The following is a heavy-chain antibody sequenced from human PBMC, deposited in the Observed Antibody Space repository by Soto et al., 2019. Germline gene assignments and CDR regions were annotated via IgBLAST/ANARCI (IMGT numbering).Heavy chain of an antibody. CDR1: GGSISSYY. D-gene: IGHD6-6*01. CDR3: ARAMMAARFDY. V-gene: IGHV4-59*01. J-gene: IGHJ4*02. CDR2: IYYSGST. Sequence: PSETLSLSCTVSGGSISSYYWSWIRQPPGKGREWIGYIYYSGSTNYNPSLKSRVTISVDTSKNQFSLKLSSVTAADTAVYYCARAMMAARFDYWGRGTLVTVS.